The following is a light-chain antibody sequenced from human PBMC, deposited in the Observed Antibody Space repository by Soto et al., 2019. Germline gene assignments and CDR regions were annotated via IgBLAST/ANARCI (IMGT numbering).Light chain of an antibody. CDR1: SSNIGSNY. V-gene: IGLV1-47*01. Sequence: QSVLTQPPSASGTPGQRVTISCSGSSSNIGSNYVYWYQQLPGTAPKLLIYRNNQRPSGVPDRFSGSKSGTSASLAITGLQTEDEADYYCQSYDSGLSAVVFGGGTKLTVL. CDR2: RNN. CDR3: QSYDSGLSAVV. J-gene: IGLJ2*01.